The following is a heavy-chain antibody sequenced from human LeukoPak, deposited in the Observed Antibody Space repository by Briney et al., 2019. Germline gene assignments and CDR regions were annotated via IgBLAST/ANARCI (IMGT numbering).Heavy chain of an antibody. CDR1: GDSVSSNSAA. Sequence: SQTLSLTCAISGDSVSSNSAAWNWIRQSPSRGLEWLGRTYYRSKWYNDYAVSVKSRITINPDTSKNQFSLQLNSVTPEDTAVYYCARGTLQKKWLLLNADAEFDYWGQGTLVTVSS. D-gene: IGHD3-22*01. J-gene: IGHJ4*02. CDR2: TYYRSKWYN. CDR3: ARGTLQKKWLLLNADAEFDY. V-gene: IGHV6-1*01.